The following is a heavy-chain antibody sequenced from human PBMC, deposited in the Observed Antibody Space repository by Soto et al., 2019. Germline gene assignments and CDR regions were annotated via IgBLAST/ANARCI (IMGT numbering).Heavy chain of an antibody. CDR1: GFTFSNYA. V-gene: IGHV3-23*01. CDR2: ITGSGGGT. D-gene: IGHD6-13*01. J-gene: IGHJ4*02. CDR3: AKRPLTAAGFDY. Sequence: EGQLLESGGGLVQPGGARRLACAASGFTFSNYAMTWVRQAPWKGLEWVSVITGSGGGTYFVDSVKGRFTISRDNSKNTVYLQMNSLRAEDTAVYYCAKRPLTAAGFDYWGQGTLVTVSS.